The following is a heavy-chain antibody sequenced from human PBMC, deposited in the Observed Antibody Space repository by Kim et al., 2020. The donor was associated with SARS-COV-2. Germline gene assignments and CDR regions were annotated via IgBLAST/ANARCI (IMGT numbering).Heavy chain of an antibody. CDR1: GFTFSDYW. D-gene: IGHD3-10*01. CDR3: VRDSIAFTYGFDI. Sequence: GGSLRLSCVASGFTFSDYWMSWVRQTPGKRLEWVANINQEGSFNVFADSVKGRVTFSRDNAKNSLYFQMNSLRDDDTAVYYCVRDSIAFTYGFDIWGRGTMVTVSS. J-gene: IGHJ3*02. V-gene: IGHV3-7*01. CDR2: INQEGSFN.